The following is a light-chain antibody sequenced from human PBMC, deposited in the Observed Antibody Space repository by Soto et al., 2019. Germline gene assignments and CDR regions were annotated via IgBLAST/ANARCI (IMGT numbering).Light chain of an antibody. J-gene: IGLJ3*02. V-gene: IGLV2-14*01. CDR2: EVS. Sequence: QSALTQPASVSGSPGQSITISCTGTNSDVGGYDYVSWYQQHPGKAPKLMIYEVSHRPSGVSNRFSGSRSGNTASLTFSGLQAEDEADYYCSSYTSSTTLGVFGGGTKLTVL. CDR1: NSDVGGYDY. CDR3: SSYTSSTTLGV.